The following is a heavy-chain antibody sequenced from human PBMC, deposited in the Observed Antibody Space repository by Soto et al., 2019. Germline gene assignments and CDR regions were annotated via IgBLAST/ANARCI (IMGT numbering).Heavy chain of an antibody. J-gene: IGHJ1*01. CDR2: INPSRGST. V-gene: IGHV1-46*03. Sequence: VQLVQSGPEVKKPGASVKVSCKASGYTFTSYYMHWVRQAPGQELEWMGIINPSRGSTSYAQKFQGRVTMTRDTSTSTVYMELSSLRSEDTAVYYCARGTEQGEFFQHWGQGTLVTVSS. CDR1: GYTFTSYY. CDR3: ARGTEQGEFFQH.